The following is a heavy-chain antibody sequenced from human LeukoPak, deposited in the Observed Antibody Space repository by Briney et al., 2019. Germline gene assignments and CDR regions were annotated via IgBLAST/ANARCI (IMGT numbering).Heavy chain of an antibody. J-gene: IGHJ5*02. CDR2: IYHSGST. V-gene: IGHV4-30-2*01. CDR1: GGPISSGGYS. Sequence: SETLSLTCAVSGGPISSGGYSWSWIRQPPGKGLEWIGYIYHSGSTYYNPSLKSRVTISVDTSKNQFSLKLSSVTAADTAVYYCARDPGSSEGNWFDPWGQGTLVTVSS. D-gene: IGHD6-6*01. CDR3: ARDPGSSEGNWFDP.